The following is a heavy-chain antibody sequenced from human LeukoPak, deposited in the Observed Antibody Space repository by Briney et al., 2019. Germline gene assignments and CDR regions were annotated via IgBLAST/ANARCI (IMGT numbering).Heavy chain of an antibody. Sequence: GGSLRLSCAASGFTFSSYAMHWVRQAPGKGLAWVAVISYDGSNKYYADSVRGRFTISRDNSKNTLYLQMNSLRAEDTAVYYCAKAPFCGGDCYGWYFDLWGRGPLVTVSS. D-gene: IGHD2-21*02. J-gene: IGHJ2*01. V-gene: IGHV3-30-3*01. CDR1: GFTFSSYA. CDR2: ISYDGSNK. CDR3: AKAPFCGGDCYGWYFDL.